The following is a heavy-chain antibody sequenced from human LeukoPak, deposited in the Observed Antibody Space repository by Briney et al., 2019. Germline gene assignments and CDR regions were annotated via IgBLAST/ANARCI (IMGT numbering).Heavy chain of an antibody. J-gene: IGHJ4*02. V-gene: IGHV3-30*04. CDR1: GFTFSSYA. D-gene: IGHD3-22*01. Sequence: GRSLRLSCAASGFTFSSYAMHWVRQAPGKGLEWVAVISYDGSNKYYADSVKGRFTISRDNSKNTLYLQMNSLRAEDTAVYYCAKEDSSYYYDSSGPFDYWGQGTLVTVSS. CDR3: AKEDSSYYYDSSGPFDY. CDR2: ISYDGSNK.